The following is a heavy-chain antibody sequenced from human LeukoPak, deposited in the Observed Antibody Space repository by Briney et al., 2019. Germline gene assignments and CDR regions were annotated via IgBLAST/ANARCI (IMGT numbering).Heavy chain of an antibody. Sequence: PGRSLRLSCAASGFTFSDYGMHWVRQAPGKGLEWVTIISYDGSSKYYADSVKGRFTISRDNSKNTLYLQMSSLRTEDTAIYYCAKDVVPDSGWDLDYWGQGTLVTVSS. J-gene: IGHJ4*02. CDR3: AKDVVPDSGWDLDY. D-gene: IGHD6-19*01. CDR2: ISYDGSSK. CDR1: GFTFSDYG. V-gene: IGHV3-30*18.